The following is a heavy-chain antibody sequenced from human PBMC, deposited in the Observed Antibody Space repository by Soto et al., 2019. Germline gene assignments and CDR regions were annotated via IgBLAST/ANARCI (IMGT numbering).Heavy chain of an antibody. CDR3: ASSRYNWNDDGFAQFDY. CDR2: IIPILGIA. V-gene: IGHV1-69*02. CDR1: GGTFSSYT. J-gene: IGHJ4*02. D-gene: IGHD1-1*01. Sequence: QVQLVQSGAEVKKPGSSVKVSCTASGGTFSSYTISWVRQAPGQGLEWMGRIIPILGIANYAQKFQGRVTITADKSTSTAYMELSSLRSEDTAVYYCASSRYNWNDDGFAQFDYWGQGTLVTVSS.